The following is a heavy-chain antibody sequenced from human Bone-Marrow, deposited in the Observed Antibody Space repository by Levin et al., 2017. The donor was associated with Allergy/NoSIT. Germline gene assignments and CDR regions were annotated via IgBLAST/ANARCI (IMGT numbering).Heavy chain of an antibody. CDR3: ARSIGSGSYFDY. CDR1: GGSISSHY. V-gene: IGHV4-59*11. J-gene: IGHJ4*02. D-gene: IGHD3-10*01. CDR2: ISYSGST. Sequence: ASETLSLTCTVSGGSISSHYWSWIRQSPGKGLEWIGYISYSGSTKYNPSLKSRVTISVDTSKNQFSLKLNSVTAADTAVYYCARSIGSGSYFDYWGQGTLVTVSS.